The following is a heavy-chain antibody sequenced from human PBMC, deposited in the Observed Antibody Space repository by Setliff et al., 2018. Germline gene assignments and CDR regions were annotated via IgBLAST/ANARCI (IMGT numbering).Heavy chain of an antibody. Sequence: PSETLSLTCTVSGYSISSGYYWGWIRQPPGKGLEWIGSIYHSGNTYYNPSLKSPVTISVDTSKNQFSLKLSSVTAADTAVYYCASSPGYSSGWYEGWGQGTLVTVSS. CDR2: IYHSGNT. CDR1: GYSISSGYY. CDR3: ASSPGYSSGWYEG. J-gene: IGHJ4*02. V-gene: IGHV4-38-2*02. D-gene: IGHD6-19*01.